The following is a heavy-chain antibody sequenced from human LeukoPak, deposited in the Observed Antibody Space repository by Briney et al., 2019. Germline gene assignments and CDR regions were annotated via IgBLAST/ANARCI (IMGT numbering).Heavy chain of an antibody. V-gene: IGHV3-30-3*01. J-gene: IGHJ4*02. CDR3: ARDACSGGGCYTGDV. Sequence: PGGSLRLSCAASGFTFSSYAMLWVRQAPGKGLEWVAVISYDGSNKYYADSVKGRFTISRDNSKNTLYLQMNNLRAEDTAVYYCARDACSGGGCYTGDVWGQGTLVTVSS. CDR2: ISYDGSNK. CDR1: GFTFSSYA. D-gene: IGHD2-15*01.